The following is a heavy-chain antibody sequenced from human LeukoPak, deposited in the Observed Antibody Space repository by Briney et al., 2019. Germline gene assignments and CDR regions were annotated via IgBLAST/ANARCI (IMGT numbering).Heavy chain of an antibody. Sequence: SETLSLTCTVSGGSISSYYWSWIRQPPGKGLEWIGYIYYSGSTNYNPSLKSRVTISVDTSKNQFSLKLSSVTAADTAVYYCARISRVSQRDYWGQGTLVTVSS. CDR1: GGSISSYY. CDR3: ARISRVSQRDY. CDR2: IYYSGST. V-gene: IGHV4-59*12. D-gene: IGHD2-2*01. J-gene: IGHJ4*02.